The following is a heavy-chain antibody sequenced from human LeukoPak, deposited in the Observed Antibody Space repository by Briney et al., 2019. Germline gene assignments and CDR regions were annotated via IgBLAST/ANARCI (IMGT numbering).Heavy chain of an antibody. D-gene: IGHD2-2*01. CDR3: ARGSCSSRSCYKRVDGLDV. Sequence: GGSLRLSCAASVFTFSNYDMRWVRQATGKGLEWVSAFHTAGDTHYSGSVKGRFATSRENAKNSFYLQMNNLRAGDTAVYYCARGSCSSRSCYKRVDGLDVWGQGTPVTVSS. J-gene: IGHJ6*02. V-gene: IGHV3-13*01. CDR2: FHTAGDT. CDR1: VFTFSNYD.